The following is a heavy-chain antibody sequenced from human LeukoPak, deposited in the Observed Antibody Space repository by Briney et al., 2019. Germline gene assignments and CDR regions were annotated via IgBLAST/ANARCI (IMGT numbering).Heavy chain of an antibody. CDR3: ARFAVHRRITVAGQFGLDY. CDR1: GYTFTGYY. J-gene: IGHJ4*02. Sequence: ASVKVSCKASGYTFTGYYMHWVRQAPGQGLEWMGWINPNSGGTNYAQKFQGRVTMTRDTSTSTVYMELSSLRSEDTAVYYCARFAVHRRITVAGQFGLDYWGQGTLVSLSS. V-gene: IGHV1-2*02. D-gene: IGHD6-19*01. CDR2: INPNSGGT.